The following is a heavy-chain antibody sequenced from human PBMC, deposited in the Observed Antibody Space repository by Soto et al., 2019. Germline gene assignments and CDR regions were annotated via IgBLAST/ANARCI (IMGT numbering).Heavy chain of an antibody. J-gene: IGHJ6*02. CDR3: ARPGITMVRGVMSSDYYYYGMDV. D-gene: IGHD3-10*01. CDR1: GGSMSSSSYY. V-gene: IGHV4-39*01. Sequence: SETLSLTCTVSGGSMSSSSYYWGWIRQPPGKGLEWIGSIYYSGSTYYNPSLKSRVTISVDTSKNQFSLKLSSVTAADTAVYYCARPGITMVRGVMSSDYYYYGMDVWGQGTTVTVSS. CDR2: IYYSGST.